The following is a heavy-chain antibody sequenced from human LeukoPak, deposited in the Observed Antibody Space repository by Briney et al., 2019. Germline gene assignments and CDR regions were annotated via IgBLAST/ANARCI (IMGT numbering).Heavy chain of an antibody. D-gene: IGHD4-23*01. V-gene: IGHV4-30-4*08. CDR3: ARVGTVVRPFFDY. J-gene: IGHJ4*02. CDR2: IYYSGST. Sequence: SETLSLTCTVSGGSISSGDYYWSWIRQPPGKGLGWIGYIYYSGSTYYNPSLKSRVTISVDTSKNQFSLKLSSVTAADTAVYYCARVGTVVRPFFDYWGQGTLVTVSS. CDR1: GGSISSGDYY.